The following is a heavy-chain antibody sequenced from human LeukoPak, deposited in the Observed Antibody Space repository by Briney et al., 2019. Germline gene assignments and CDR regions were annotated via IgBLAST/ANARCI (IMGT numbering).Heavy chain of an antibody. CDR2: INPSGGST. CDR3: AREGGLYCSRTSCYYY. CDR1: GYTFTSYY. J-gene: IGHJ4*02. V-gene: IGHV1-46*01. Sequence: ASVKVSCKASGYTFTSYYMHWVRQAPGQGLEWMGIINPSGGSTSYAQKFQGRVTMTRDTSTSTVYMELSSLRSEDTAVYYCAREGGLYCSRTSCYYYRGQGTLVTVSS. D-gene: IGHD2-2*01.